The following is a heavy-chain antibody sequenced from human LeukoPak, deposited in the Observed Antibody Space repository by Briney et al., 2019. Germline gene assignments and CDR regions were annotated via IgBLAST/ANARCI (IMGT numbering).Heavy chain of an antibody. CDR2: IYYSGST. D-gene: IGHD6-19*01. CDR1: GGSISSYY. J-gene: IGHJ6*02. Sequence: SETLSLTCTVSGGSISSYYWNWIRQPPGKGLEWIGYIYYSGSTNYNPSLKSRVTISVDMSKNQFSLQLSSVTAADTAVYYCARDSGYASGWYGMSGSYYYGMDVWGQGTTVTVSS. V-gene: IGHV4-59*01. CDR3: ARDSGYASGWYGMSGSYYYGMDV.